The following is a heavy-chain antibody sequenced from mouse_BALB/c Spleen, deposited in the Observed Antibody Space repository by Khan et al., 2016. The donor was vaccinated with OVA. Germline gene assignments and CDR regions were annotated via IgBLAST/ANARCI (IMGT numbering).Heavy chain of an antibody. J-gene: IGHJ4*01. Sequence: DVQLVESGPGLVKPSQSLSLTCTVTGYSITSDYAWNWIRQFPGNKLEWMGYISSSGSTNYNPALKSRISITRDTSKNQFFLQLNSVTTEETATYYRERDGARYKEAMDYGGQGTTVTVSS. CDR3: ERDGARYKEAMDY. V-gene: IGHV3-2*02. CDR2: ISSSGST. D-gene: IGHD1-1*02. CDR1: GYSITSDYA.